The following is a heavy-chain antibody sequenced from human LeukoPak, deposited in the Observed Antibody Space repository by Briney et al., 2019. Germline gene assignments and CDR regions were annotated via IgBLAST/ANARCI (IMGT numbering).Heavy chain of an antibody. D-gene: IGHD5-24*01. V-gene: IGHV3-23*01. CDR1: GFTFSSYA. Sequence: PGGSLRLSCAAPGFTFSSYAMSWVRQDPKKGLEWVSVISASVGSTYYADSVKGRVTISRDNFKNTLYLQMNSLRAENTAVYYCARGFGWLQLISGGYFDYWGQGTLVTVSS. J-gene: IGHJ4*02. CDR3: ARGFGWLQLISGGYFDY. CDR2: ISASVGST.